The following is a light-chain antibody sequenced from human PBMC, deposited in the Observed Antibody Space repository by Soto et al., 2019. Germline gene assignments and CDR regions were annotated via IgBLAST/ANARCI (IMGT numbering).Light chain of an antibody. J-gene: IGKJ5*01. CDR1: ESVTSSH. CDR3: QHYDSSRNT. CDR2: DAS. V-gene: IGKV3-20*01. Sequence: EILLAQSPGTLSLSPGDRATLSCRASESVTSSHLAWYQHKPGQAPRLLIYDASSRAPGIPDRFSGRGSGTNCTLTISRLEPEDSAVYYCQHYDSSRNTFGQGTRLEIK.